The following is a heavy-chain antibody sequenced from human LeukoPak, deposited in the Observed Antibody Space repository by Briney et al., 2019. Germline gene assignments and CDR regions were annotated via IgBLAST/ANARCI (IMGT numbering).Heavy chain of an antibody. D-gene: IGHD2-2*01. V-gene: IGHV1-18*04. Sequence: ASVKVSCKASGHTFTSYGISWVRQAPGQGLEWMGWISAYNGNTNYAQKLQGRVTMTTDTSTSTAYMELRSLRSDDTAVYYCARVSPRDDCSSTSCYGNFDYWGQGTLVTVSS. CDR3: ARVSPRDDCSSTSCYGNFDY. J-gene: IGHJ4*02. CDR1: GHTFTSYG. CDR2: ISAYNGNT.